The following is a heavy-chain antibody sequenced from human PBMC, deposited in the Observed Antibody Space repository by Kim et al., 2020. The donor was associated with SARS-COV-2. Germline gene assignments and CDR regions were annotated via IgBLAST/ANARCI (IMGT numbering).Heavy chain of an antibody. CDR3: AAAGERFFDFWSGSTYNYFVF. J-gene: IGHJ4*02. V-gene: IGHV4-39*01. CDR2: IYYSGST. Sequence: SETLSLTCTVSGASITSSSYYWGWIRQPPGKGLEWIGTIYYSGSTYDNPSLKSRVTISVDTSKNLVSLKLSSVTAADTAVYYCAAAGERFFDFWSGSTYNYFVFWGQGTLVTVSS. D-gene: IGHD3-3*01. CDR1: GASITSSSYY.